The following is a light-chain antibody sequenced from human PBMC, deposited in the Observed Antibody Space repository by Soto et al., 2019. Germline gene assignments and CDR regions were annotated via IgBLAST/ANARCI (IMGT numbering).Light chain of an antibody. CDR2: DVS. Sequence: QSALTQPASVSGSPGQSITISCSGTSSDIGAYNYVSWYQHHPGKAPKRIIYDVSNRPSGVSDRFAGSKSGNTASLTISGLQAEDEAAYYCSSQTRDIPAVFAGGTQLTVL. CDR3: SSQTRDIPAV. J-gene: IGLJ2*01. V-gene: IGLV2-14*03. CDR1: SSDIGAYNY.